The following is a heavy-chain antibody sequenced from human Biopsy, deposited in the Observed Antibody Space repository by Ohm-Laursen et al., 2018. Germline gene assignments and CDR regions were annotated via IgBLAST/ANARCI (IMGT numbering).Heavy chain of an antibody. J-gene: IGHJ3*02. CDR2: ISYSRDT. D-gene: IGHD6-19*01. V-gene: IGHV4-59*08. Sequence: PSDTLSLTCIVSGGSISSYYWSWIRQAPGKGLEWIGYISYSRDTNYNPSLKSRITISVDTSRNQFSLKLTSVTAADTAVYYCAKHGSGWTGDDAFHIWGQGTMVTVSS. CDR1: GGSISSYY. CDR3: AKHGSGWTGDDAFHI.